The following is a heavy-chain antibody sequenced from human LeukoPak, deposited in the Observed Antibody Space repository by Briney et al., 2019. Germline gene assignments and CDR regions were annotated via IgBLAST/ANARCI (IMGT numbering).Heavy chain of an antibody. J-gene: IGHJ3*02. CDR3: ASSLIPYSSTSHDAFDI. CDR2: IKQDGSEK. CDR1: GFTLSSYW. V-gene: IGHV3-7*01. D-gene: IGHD2-2*01. Sequence: RGSLSLSCASIGFTLSSYWVSWVRQAPGKGLEWVANIKQDGSEKYYVDSVKGRFTTSRDNAKNSLYLQMNSLRAEDTAVYYCASSLIPYSSTSHDAFDIWGQGTMVTVSS.